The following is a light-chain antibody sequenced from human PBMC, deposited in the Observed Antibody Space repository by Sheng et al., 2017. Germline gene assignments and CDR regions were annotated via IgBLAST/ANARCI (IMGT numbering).Light chain of an antibody. CDR1: QTLGKY. Sequence: DIQMTQSPSSLSASVGDRVTITCRASQTLGKYVNWYQEKPGEAPSLLIYGTSSLATGVPSRFSGSGSGSDFILTIYSLQPEDFATYYCQQSYSVPRTFG. CDR2: GTS. J-gene: IGKJ1*01. CDR3: QQSYSVPRT. V-gene: IGKV1-39*01.